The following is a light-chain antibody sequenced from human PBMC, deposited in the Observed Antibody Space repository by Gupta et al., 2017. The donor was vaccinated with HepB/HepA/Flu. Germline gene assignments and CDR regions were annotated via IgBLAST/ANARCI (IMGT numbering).Light chain of an antibody. J-gene: IGLJ2*01. CDR3: SSESSSSHV. Sequence: QSALTQPASVSGSPGPSITISCTGTSSDVDTYNYVSWYQQHPGKALKLVIYNVRKRTAGVSNRCSGSKSGTTASLTISGRQAEDEDDYYCSSESSSSHVFGGGTKLTVL. CDR2: NVR. CDR1: SSDVDTYNY. V-gene: IGLV2-14*03.